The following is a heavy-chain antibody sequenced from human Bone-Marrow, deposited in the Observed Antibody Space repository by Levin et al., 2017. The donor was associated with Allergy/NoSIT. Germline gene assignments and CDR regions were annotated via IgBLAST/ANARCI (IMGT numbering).Heavy chain of an antibody. CDR1: GFTFSSYA. Sequence: GGSLRLSCAASGFTFSSYAMSWVRQAPGKGLEWVSAISGSGGSTYYADSVKGRFTISRDNSKNTLYLQMNSLRAEDTAVYYCARDGYNFNGMDVWGQGTTVTVSS. D-gene: IGHD5-24*01. V-gene: IGHV3-23*01. J-gene: IGHJ6*02. CDR3: ARDGYNFNGMDV. CDR2: ISGSGGST.